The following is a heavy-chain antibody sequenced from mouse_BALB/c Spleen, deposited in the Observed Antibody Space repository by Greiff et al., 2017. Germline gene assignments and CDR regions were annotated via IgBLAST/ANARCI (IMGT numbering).Heavy chain of an antibody. CDR1: GYTFTSYW. Sequence: VQLQQSGAELAKPGASVKMSCKASGYTFTSYWMHWVKQRPGQGLEWIGYINPSTGYTEYNQKFKDKATLTADKSSSTAYMQLSSLTSEDSAVYYCARPPAYYRYDAMDYWGQGTSVTVSS. CDR2: INPSTGYT. J-gene: IGHJ4*01. V-gene: IGHV1-7*01. CDR3: ARPPAYYRYDAMDY. D-gene: IGHD2-14*01.